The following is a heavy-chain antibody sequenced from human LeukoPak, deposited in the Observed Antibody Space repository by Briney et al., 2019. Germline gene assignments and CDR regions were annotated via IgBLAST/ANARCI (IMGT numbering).Heavy chain of an antibody. CDR2: INSDGSST. CDR3: AREETGWFGELV. CDR1: GFTFSSAS. V-gene: IGHV3-74*01. J-gene: IGHJ4*02. D-gene: IGHD3-10*01. Sequence: PGGSLRLSCAASGFTFSSASMIWVRQPPGKGLEWVSSINSDGSSTSYADSVKGRFTISRDNAKNTLYLQMNSLRAEDTAVYYCAREETGWFGELVWGQGTLVTVSS.